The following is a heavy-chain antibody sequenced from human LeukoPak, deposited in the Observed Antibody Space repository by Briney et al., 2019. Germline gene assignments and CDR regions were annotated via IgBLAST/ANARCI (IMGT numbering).Heavy chain of an antibody. J-gene: IGHJ4*02. CDR2: TSYDGSNK. CDR3: ARAVDTAMVTFDY. D-gene: IGHD5-18*01. V-gene: IGHV3-30*04. Sequence: GGSLRLSCAASGFTFNSYAMHWVRQAPGKGLEWVAVTSYDGSNKYHADSVKGRFTISRDNSKNTLYLQMNSLRAEDTAVYYCARAVDTAMVTFDYWGQGTLVIVSS. CDR1: GFTFNSYA.